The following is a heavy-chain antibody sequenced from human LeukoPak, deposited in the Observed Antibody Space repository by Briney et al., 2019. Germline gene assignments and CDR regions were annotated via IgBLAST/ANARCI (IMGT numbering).Heavy chain of an antibody. CDR3: ARGMATKSVYFDY. D-gene: IGHD5-24*01. Sequence: GGSLRLSCSASGFTFSSYSMNWVRQAPGKGLEWVSSISSSSSYIYYADSVKGRFTISRDNAKNSLYLQMNSLRAEDTAVYYCARGMATKSVYFDYWGQGTLVTVSS. V-gene: IGHV3-21*01. CDR1: GFTFSSYS. CDR2: ISSSSSYI. J-gene: IGHJ4*02.